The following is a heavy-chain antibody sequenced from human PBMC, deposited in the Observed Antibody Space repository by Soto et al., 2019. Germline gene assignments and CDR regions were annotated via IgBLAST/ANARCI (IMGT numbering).Heavy chain of an antibody. J-gene: IGHJ5*01. D-gene: IGHD3-10*02. V-gene: IGHV3-23*01. CDR3: ARCFCAGKSNGFES. CDR1: GFPFSRYA. CDR2: SSGPPSTT. Sequence: EEQLLESGGGLVQPGGSLRLSCAASGFPFSRYAMSWVRQAPGKGLEWVSLSSGPPSTTYYADSVKGRFTISRDNPKTTLNLQMISLRAGETAIYFCARCFCAGKSNGFESWGKGTLVTVS.